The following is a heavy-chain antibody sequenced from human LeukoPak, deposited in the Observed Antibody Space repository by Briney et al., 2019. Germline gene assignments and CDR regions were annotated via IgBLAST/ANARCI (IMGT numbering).Heavy chain of an antibody. J-gene: IGHJ5*02. D-gene: IGHD6-19*01. CDR3: ARAITDSSGKYWLDP. CDR2: IYSSGTT. Sequence: PSETLCLTCTVSGDAISSGYYQWIWIRQPAGKGLEWIGRIYSSGTTNYNPSLKRRVTISVDASKNQFSLKLDSVAAADTAVYYCARAITDSSGKYWLDPWGQGTLVTVSS. V-gene: IGHV4-61*02. CDR1: GDAISSGYYQ.